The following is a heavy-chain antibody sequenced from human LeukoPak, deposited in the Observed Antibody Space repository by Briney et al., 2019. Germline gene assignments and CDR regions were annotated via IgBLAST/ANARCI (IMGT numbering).Heavy chain of an antibody. Sequence: SETLSLTCAVYGGSFSGYYWSWIRQPPGKGLEWIGEINHSGSTNYNPSLKGRVTISVDTSKNQFSLKLSSVTAADTAVYYCARGARYVPYSADYWGQGTLVTVSS. CDR1: GGSFSGYY. CDR3: ARGARYVPYSADY. D-gene: IGHD2-15*01. CDR2: INHSGST. J-gene: IGHJ4*02. V-gene: IGHV4-34*01.